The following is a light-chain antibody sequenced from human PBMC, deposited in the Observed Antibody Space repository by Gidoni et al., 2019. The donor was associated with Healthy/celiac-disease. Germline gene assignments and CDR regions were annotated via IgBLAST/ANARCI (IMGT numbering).Light chain of an antibody. CDR3: QAWDSSTLVV. CDR1: KLGDKY. J-gene: IGLJ2*01. Sequence: SYELTQLPSVSVSPGQTASITCSGDKLGDKYACWYQQKPGQSPVLVIYQDRKRPSGIPERFSGSNSGNTATLTISGTQAMDEADYYCQAWDSSTLVVFGGGTKLTVL. CDR2: QDR. V-gene: IGLV3-1*01.